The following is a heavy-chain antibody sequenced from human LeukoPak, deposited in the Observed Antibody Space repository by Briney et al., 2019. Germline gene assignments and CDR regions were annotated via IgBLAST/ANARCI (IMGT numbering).Heavy chain of an antibody. J-gene: IGHJ4*02. V-gene: IGHV1-69*06. CDR3: ARGGITMVRGVIRPHYFDY. CDR1: EGTFSSYA. D-gene: IGHD3-10*01. CDR2: IIPIFGTA. Sequence: SVKVSCKASEGTFSSYAISWVRQAPGQGLEWMGGIIPIFGTANYAQKFQGRVTITADKSTSTAYMELSSLRSEDTAVYYCARGGITMVRGVIRPHYFDYWGQGTLVTVSS.